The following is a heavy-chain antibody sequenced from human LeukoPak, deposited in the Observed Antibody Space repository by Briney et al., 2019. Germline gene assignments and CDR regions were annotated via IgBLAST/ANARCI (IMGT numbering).Heavy chain of an antibody. V-gene: IGHV4-59*01. CDR1: GGSISSYY. CDR3: ARYSCTSGTCYYFDY. CDR2: IYSSGST. D-gene: IGHD2-15*01. Sequence: SETLSLTCTVSGGSISSYYWRWIRQPTGKGLEWIGYIYSSGSTQYNPSLKSRVTISVDTSKNQFSLKLSSVTAADTAVYFCARYSCTSGTCYYFDYWGQGILVTVSS. J-gene: IGHJ4*02.